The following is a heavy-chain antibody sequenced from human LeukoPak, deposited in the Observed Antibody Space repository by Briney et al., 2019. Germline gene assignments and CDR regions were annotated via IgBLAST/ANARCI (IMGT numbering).Heavy chain of an antibody. CDR2: IYYSGRT. CDR1: GGSISSYY. V-gene: IGHV4-59*01. Sequence: SETLSLTCTVSGGSISSYYWNWIRQPPGKGLEWIGYIYYSGRTNYNPSLKSRVTISVDTSKNQFSLKLSSVTAADTAVYYCARVGSPEDAFDIWGQGTMVTVSS. J-gene: IGHJ3*02. CDR3: ARVGSPEDAFDI.